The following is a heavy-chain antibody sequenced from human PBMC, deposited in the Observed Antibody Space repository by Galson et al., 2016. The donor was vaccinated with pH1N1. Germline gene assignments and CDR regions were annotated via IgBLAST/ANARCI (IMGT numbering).Heavy chain of an antibody. Sequence: LSLTCTVSGGSISSGSYYWSWIRQPAGKGLEWIGRIYTSGSTNYNPSLKSRVTISVDTSKDQFSLKLSSVTAADTAVYYCARGGGGRGVVNWFDPWGQGTLVTVSS. CDR2: IYTSGST. V-gene: IGHV4-61*02. D-gene: IGHD2-15*01. J-gene: IGHJ5*02. CDR1: GGSISSGSYY. CDR3: ARGGGGRGVVNWFDP.